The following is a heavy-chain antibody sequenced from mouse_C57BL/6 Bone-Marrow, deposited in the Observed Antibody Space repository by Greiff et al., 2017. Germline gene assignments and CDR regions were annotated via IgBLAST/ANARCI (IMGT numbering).Heavy chain of an antibody. J-gene: IGHJ3*01. CDR2: IDPANGNT. Sequence: EVKLVESVAELVRPGASVKLSCTASGFNIKNTYMHWVKQRPEQGLEWIGRIDPANGNTKYAPKFQGKATITADTSSNTAYLQLSSLTSEDTAIYCGDRGSGGAWFAYWGQGTLVTVSA. D-gene: IGHD1-1*01. CDR3: DRGSGGAWFAY. V-gene: IGHV14-3*01. CDR1: GFNIKNTY.